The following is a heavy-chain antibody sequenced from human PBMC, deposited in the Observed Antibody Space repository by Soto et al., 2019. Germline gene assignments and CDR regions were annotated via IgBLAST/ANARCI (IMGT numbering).Heavy chain of an antibody. J-gene: IGHJ4*02. CDR3: ARGGAYLTFDY. D-gene: IGHD3-16*01. CDR1: GFTFSSYS. CDR2: ISSSSSTI. Sequence: PAGSLRLSCAASGFTFSSYSMNWVRQAPVKGLEWVSYISSSSSTIYYADSVKVRFTISRDNAKNPLYLQMNSLRDEDTAVYYCARGGAYLTFDYWGQGTLVTVSS. V-gene: IGHV3-48*02.